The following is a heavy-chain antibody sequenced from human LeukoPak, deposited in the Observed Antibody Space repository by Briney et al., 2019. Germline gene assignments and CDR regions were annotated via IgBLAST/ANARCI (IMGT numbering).Heavy chain of an antibody. Sequence: GGSLRLSCAASGFTFGSYGMPWVRQAPDKGLGWVAFLRNVGSNKNYADSVKGRFTISRGNSKNTLSLQMNSLRAEDTAMYYCAKDYIAYGSGSFCHYWGQGTLVTVS. D-gene: IGHD3-10*01. CDR1: GFTFGSYG. V-gene: IGHV3-30*02. J-gene: IGHJ4*02. CDR2: LRNVGSNK. CDR3: AKDYIAYGSGSFCHY.